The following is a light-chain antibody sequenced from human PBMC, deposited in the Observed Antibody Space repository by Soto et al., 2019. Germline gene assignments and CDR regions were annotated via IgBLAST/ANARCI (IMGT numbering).Light chain of an antibody. Sequence: QSALTQPASVSGSPGQSITISCTGTSSDVVGYNYVSWYQQHPGKAPKLMIYDVSNRPSGVSTRFSGSKSGNTASLTISGLQAEDEADYYCRSYTSSSTPYVFGTGTKVTVL. J-gene: IGLJ1*01. CDR3: RSYTSSSTPYV. V-gene: IGLV2-14*01. CDR2: DVS. CDR1: SSDVVGYNY.